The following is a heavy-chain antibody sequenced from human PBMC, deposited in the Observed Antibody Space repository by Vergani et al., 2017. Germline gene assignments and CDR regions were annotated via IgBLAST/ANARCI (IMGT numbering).Heavy chain of an antibody. V-gene: IGHV3-48*03. CDR3: ARYSEIYYFDY. CDR2: ISSSGSTI. J-gene: IGHJ4*02. Sequence: EVQLVESGGGLVQPGGSLRLSCAASGFTFSSYELNWVRPAPGKGLEWVSYISSSGSTIYYADSVKGRFTISRDNAKNSLYLQMNSLRAEDPAVYYCARYSEIYYFDYWGQGTLVTVSS. D-gene: IGHD1-26*01. CDR1: GFTFSSYE.